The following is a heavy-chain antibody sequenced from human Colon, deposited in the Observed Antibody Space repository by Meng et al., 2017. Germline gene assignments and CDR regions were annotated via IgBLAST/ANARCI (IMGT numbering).Heavy chain of an antibody. J-gene: IGHJ6*02. D-gene: IGHD3-22*01. CDR3: ARFGVAGSGYYDGWSYYYGMDV. CDR2: IIPIFGTA. CDR1: GETSTTYD. Sequence: SAKVFCKASGETSTTYDINWVRQATGQGLEWMGGIIPIFGTANYAQKFQGGVTITADESTSTAYMVLSSLRSEDTAVYYCARFGVAGSGYYDGWSYYYGMDVWGQGTTVTVSS. V-gene: IGHV1-69*13.